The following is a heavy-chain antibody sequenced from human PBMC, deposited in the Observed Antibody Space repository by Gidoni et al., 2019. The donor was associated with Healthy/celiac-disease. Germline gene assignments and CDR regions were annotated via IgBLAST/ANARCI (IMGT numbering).Heavy chain of an antibody. CDR2: IYYSGST. CDR1: GGSISSGDYY. CDR3: ARAPPSWPGDYYYGMDV. V-gene: IGHV4-30-4*01. J-gene: IGHJ6*02. Sequence: QVQLQESGPGLVKPSQTLSLTCTVSGGSISSGDYYWSWIRQPPGKGLEWIGYIYYSGSTYYNPSLKSRVTISVDTFKNQFSLKLSSVTAADTAVYYCARAPPSWPGDYYYGMDVWGQGTTVTVSS. D-gene: IGHD2-2*01.